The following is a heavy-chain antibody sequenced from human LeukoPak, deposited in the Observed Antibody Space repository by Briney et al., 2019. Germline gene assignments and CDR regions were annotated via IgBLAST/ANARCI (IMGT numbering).Heavy chain of an antibody. J-gene: IGHJ4*02. V-gene: IGHV1-69*13. CDR2: IIPIFGTA. CDR1: GGTFSSYA. D-gene: IGHD3-22*01. CDR3: ARVAAGILFNYYDSSGYYGD. Sequence: ASVKVSCKASGGTFSSYAISWVRQAPGQGLEWMGGIIPIFGTANYAQKFQGRVTITADESTSTAYMELSSLRAEDTAVYYCARVAAGILFNYYDSSGYYGDWGQGTLVTVSS.